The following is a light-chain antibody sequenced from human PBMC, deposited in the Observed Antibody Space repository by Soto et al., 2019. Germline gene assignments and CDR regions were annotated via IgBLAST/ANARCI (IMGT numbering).Light chain of an antibody. CDR2: YKSDSDK. Sequence: QSVLTQPSSLSASPGASASLTCTLRSGINVGTYRIYWYQQKPGSPPQYLLRYKSDSDKQQGSGVPSRFSGSKDASANAGILLISGLQSEDEADYYCMIWHSSAVVFGGETKLTVL. V-gene: IGLV5-45*02. CDR3: MIWHSSAVV. CDR1: SGINVGTYR. J-gene: IGLJ2*01.